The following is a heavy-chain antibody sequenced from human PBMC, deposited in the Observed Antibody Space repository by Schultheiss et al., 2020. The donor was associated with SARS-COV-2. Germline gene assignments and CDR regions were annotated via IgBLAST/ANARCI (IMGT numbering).Heavy chain of an antibody. V-gene: IGHV3-66*02. CDR2: IYSGGST. CDR1: GFSFSDYH. D-gene: IGHD3-22*01. CDR3: ARDRFHFDSSGLPAY. Sequence: GESLKISCAASGFSFSDYHMSWIRQAPGKGLEWVSVIYSGGSTYYADSVKGRFTISRDNSKNTLYLQMNSLRAEDTAVYYCARDRFHFDSSGLPAYWGQGTLVTVSS. J-gene: IGHJ4*02.